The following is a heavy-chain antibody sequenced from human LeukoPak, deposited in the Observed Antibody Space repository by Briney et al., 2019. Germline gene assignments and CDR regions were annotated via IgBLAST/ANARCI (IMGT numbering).Heavy chain of an antibody. CDR3: ARDMYRCSSTSCPGREYFQH. CDR1: GGSFSGYC. CDR2: INHSGST. D-gene: IGHD2-2*01. J-gene: IGHJ1*01. Sequence: PSETLSLTCAVYGGSFSGYCWSWIRQPPGKGLEWIGEINHSGSTNYNPSLKSRVTISVDTSKNQFSLKLSSVTAADTAVYYCARDMYRCSSTSCPGREYFQHWGQGTLVTVSS. V-gene: IGHV4-34*01.